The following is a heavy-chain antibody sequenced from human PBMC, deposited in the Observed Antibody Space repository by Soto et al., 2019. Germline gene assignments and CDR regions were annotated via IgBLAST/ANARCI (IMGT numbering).Heavy chain of an antibody. V-gene: IGHV4-4*02. CDR2: IYHSGST. CDR3: ARVIGGWYVDY. D-gene: IGHD6-19*01. CDR1: GDSISSTNW. J-gene: IGHJ4*02. Sequence: SETLSLTCAVSGDSISSTNWWSWVRQPPGKGLEWIGEIYHSGSTTYNPSLRSRVTISIDKSTNQFSLKLSSVTAADTAIYYCARVIGGWYVDYWGQGALVTVSS.